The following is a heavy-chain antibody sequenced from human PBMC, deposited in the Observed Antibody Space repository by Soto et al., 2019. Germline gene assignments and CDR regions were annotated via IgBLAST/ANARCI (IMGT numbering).Heavy chain of an antibody. CDR1: GVNFRSYA. CDR2: ISGSGGST. D-gene: IGHD5-12*01. J-gene: IGHJ4*02. V-gene: IGHV3-23*01. CDR3: AKSGGYSGYDYANNFDY. Sequence: GGFMRHCCAASGVNFRSYAMSWVRQAPGKGLEWVSAISGSGGSTYYADSVKGRFTISRDNSKNTLYLQMNSLRAEDTAVYYCAKSGGYSGYDYANNFDYWGQGTLVTVSS.